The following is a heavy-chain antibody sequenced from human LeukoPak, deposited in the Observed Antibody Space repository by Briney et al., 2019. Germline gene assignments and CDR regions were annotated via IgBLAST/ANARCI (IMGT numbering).Heavy chain of an antibody. D-gene: IGHD3-10*01. CDR1: GFTVSSNF. CDR3: ASFRGVQYFDY. V-gene: IGHV3-53*01. Sequence: GGSLRLSCAASGFTVSSNFMSWVRQAPGKGPEWVSVIYSGSSAYYADSVKGRFTISRDNSKNTVYLQMNSLRAEDTAVYYCASFRGVQYFDYWGQGTLVTASS. CDR2: IYSGSSA. J-gene: IGHJ4*02.